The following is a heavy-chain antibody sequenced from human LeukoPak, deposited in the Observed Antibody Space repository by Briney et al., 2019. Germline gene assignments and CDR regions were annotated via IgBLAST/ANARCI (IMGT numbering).Heavy chain of an antibody. J-gene: IGHJ4*02. V-gene: IGHV4-34*01. Sequence: SETLSLTCAVYGGSFSGYYWSWIRQPPGKGLEWIGEINHSGSTNYNPSLKSRVTISVDTSKNQFSLKLSSVTAADTAVYYCARWDDYSNYHFDYWGQGTLVTVSS. D-gene: IGHD4-4*01. CDR2: INHSGST. CDR1: GGSFSGYY. CDR3: ARWDDYSNYHFDY.